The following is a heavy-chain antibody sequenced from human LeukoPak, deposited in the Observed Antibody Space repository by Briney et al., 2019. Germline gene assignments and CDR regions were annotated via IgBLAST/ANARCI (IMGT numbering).Heavy chain of an antibody. CDR3: AKCGPYSSKWYFNLIAY. CDR1: GFTFSHYY. Sequence: GGSLRLSCVASGFTFSHYYMSWVRQAPGQGLEWVAHTNQDGSVDFHVDSVKGRFTISRDNSKNTLYLQMNSLSPEDTAVYYCAKCGPYSSKWYFNLIAYWGHGTLVTVSS. J-gene: IGHJ4*01. V-gene: IGHV3-7*01. CDR2: TNQDGSVD. D-gene: IGHD6-13*01.